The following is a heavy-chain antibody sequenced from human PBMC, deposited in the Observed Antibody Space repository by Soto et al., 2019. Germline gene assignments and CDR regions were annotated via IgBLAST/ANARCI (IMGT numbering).Heavy chain of an antibody. CDR2: IIPIFGTA. J-gene: IGHJ6*02. D-gene: IGHD5-18*01. CDR3: ARAXYSYGTAYLSYYYGMDV. CDR1: GGTFSTYA. V-gene: IGHV1-69*13. Sequence: SVKVSCKASGGTFSTYAISWVRQAPGQGLEWVGGIIPIFGTANYAQKFQGGVTITADESTSTAYMELSSLRSEDTAVYYCARAXYSYGTAYLSYYYGMDVWGRGTTVTVSS.